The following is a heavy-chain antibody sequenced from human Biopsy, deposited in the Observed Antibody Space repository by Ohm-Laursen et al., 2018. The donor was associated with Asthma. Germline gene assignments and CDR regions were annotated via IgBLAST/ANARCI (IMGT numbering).Heavy chain of an antibody. D-gene: IGHD3-22*01. CDR1: GFTFSNYA. J-gene: IGHJ4*02. CDR2: ITGSGGFT. V-gene: IGHV3-23*01. Sequence: SLRLSCAASGFTFSNYAMSWVRQAPGKGLEWVSSITGSGGFTYYADSVKGRFTMARDNSKNTLDLQMNSLRVEDTAVYYCARGDSSNWSHYYFDYWGQGTLVTVSS. CDR3: ARGDSSNWSHYYFDY.